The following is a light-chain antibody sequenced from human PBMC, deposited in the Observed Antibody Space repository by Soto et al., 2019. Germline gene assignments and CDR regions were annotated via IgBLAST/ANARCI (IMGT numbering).Light chain of an antibody. V-gene: IGKV3-15*01. CDR2: GAS. Sequence: IVMTQSPATLSVSPGERATLSCRASQSVDKHLHWYQQKPGQAPRLLIYGASTRATGIPARFSGSGSGTEFTLTINSLQSDDFAVYYCQQSHNWYTFGQGTKVDIK. CDR1: QSVDKH. CDR3: QQSHNWYT. J-gene: IGKJ2*01.